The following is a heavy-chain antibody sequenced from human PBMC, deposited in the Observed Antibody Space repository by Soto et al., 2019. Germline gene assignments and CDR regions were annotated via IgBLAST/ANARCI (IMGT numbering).Heavy chain of an antibody. D-gene: IGHD6-6*01. J-gene: IGHJ3*02. CDR1: GFTFSNAW. Sequence: GGSLRLSCVASGFTFSNAWMSWVRQAPGKGLEWVGRIKSKTDGGTTDYAAPVKGRFTISRDDSKNTLYLQMNSLKTEDTAVYYWPAAIRAGSMAARRDWAFDIWGQGTMVTVSS. CDR2: IKSKTDGGTT. V-gene: IGHV3-15*01. CDR3: PAAIRAGSMAARRDWAFDI.